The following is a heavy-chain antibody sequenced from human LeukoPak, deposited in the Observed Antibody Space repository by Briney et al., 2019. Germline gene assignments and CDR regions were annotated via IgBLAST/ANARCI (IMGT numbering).Heavy chain of an antibody. D-gene: IGHD2-15*01. J-gene: IGHJ4*02. Sequence: GGSLRLSCATSGFTFSSNWMSWVRHAPGRGLDWVANIKPDGSAEYYAASVKGRFTVSRDNAKNSLYLQMNSLRVEDTAVYYCARCRGHSCCFDNWGQGTQVTVSS. CDR1: GFTFSSNW. CDR2: IKPDGSAE. V-gene: IGHV3-7*01. CDR3: ARCRGHSCCFDN.